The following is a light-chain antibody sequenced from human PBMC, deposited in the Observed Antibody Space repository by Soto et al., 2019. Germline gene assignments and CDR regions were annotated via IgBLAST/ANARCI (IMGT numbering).Light chain of an antibody. CDR1: QSVSSY. CDR2: DAS. V-gene: IGKV3-11*01. CDR3: QQRRDWPLT. J-gene: IGKJ4*01. Sequence: EIVLTQSPATLSLSPGERATLSCRASQSVSSYLAWYQQKPGQAPRLLISDASNRATGIPARFSGSGSGTDITLTVSSLEPEDFAVYYCQQRRDWPLTFGGGTKVEI.